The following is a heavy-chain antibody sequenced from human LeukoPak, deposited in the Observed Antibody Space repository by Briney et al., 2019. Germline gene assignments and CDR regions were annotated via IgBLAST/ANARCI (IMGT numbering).Heavy chain of an antibody. CDR1: GFTFSSYA. CDR2: ISGSGGST. CDR3: AKDRLPPLRFLEWFQGPFDY. J-gene: IGHJ4*02. D-gene: IGHD3-3*01. Sequence: QTGGSLRLSCAASGFTFSSYAMSWVRQAPGKGLEWVSAISGSGGSTYYADSVKGRFTISRDNSKNTLYLQMNSLRAEDTAIYYCAKDRLPPLRFLEWFQGPFDYWGQGTLVTVSS. V-gene: IGHV3-23*01.